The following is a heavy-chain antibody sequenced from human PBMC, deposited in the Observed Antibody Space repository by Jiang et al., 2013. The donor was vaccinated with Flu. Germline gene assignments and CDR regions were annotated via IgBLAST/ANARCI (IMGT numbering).Heavy chain of an antibody. Sequence: GPGLVKPSETLSLTCTVSGDSINFQYWTWIRQAPGQTLEWIGYVYSTGQTMSNASLRSRVTISVDTSKNQSSLKLTSVTAADTAMYYCARGKPLRGGYGFFDYWGQGILVTV. D-gene: IGHD3-22*01. V-gene: IGHV4-59*11. J-gene: IGHJ4*02. CDR2: VYSTGQT. CDR3: ARGKPLRGGYGFFDY. CDR1: GDSINFQY.